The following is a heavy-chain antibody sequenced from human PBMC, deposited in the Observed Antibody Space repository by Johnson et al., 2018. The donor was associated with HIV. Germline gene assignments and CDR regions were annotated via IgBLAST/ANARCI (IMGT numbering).Heavy chain of an antibody. CDR3: ARDRRLADAFDI. V-gene: IGHV3-66*01. D-gene: IGHD5-12*01. Sequence: VQLVESGGGLVQPGGSLRLSCAASGFTVSSNYMSWVRQAPGKGLEWVTVLYSGGSTYYADSVKGRFTISRDNSKNTLYLQMNSLRAEDTAVYYCARDRRLADAFDIWGQGTMVTVSS. CDR1: GFTVSSNY. CDR2: LYSGGST. J-gene: IGHJ3*02.